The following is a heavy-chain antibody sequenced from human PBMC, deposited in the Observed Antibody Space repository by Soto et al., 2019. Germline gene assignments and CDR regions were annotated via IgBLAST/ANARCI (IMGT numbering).Heavy chain of an antibody. V-gene: IGHV4-30-4*01. D-gene: IGHD5-18*01. CDR2: IYYSGYA. Sequence: QVQLQESGPGLVKPSQTLSLTCTVSGGSISSGDYYWSWIRQPPGKGLEWLGYIYYSGYAYYNPSLKSRGNLSLDTTKNQVSLKLSSVTAADTAVYYCARAHPREGYSYDYWGQGTLVTVSS. CDR1: GGSISSGDYY. J-gene: IGHJ4*02. CDR3: ARAHPREGYSYDY.